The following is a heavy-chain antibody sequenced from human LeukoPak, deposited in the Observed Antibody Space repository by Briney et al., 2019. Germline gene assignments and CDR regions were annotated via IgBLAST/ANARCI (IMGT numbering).Heavy chain of an antibody. V-gene: IGHV3-30*04. J-gene: IGHJ3*02. CDR2: ISYDGSNK. CDR1: GFTFSSYA. CDR3: ARDQSRCSGGSCYPVHNAFDI. D-gene: IGHD2-15*01. Sequence: GGSLRLSCPASGFTFSSYAMHWVRQAPGKGLEWVAVISYDGSNKYYADSVKGRFTISRDNSKNTLYLQMNSLRAEDTAVYYCARDQSRCSGGSCYPVHNAFDIWGQGTMVTVSS.